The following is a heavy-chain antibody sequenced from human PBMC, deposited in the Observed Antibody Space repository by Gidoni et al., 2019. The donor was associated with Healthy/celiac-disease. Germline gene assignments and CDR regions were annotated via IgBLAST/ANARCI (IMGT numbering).Heavy chain of an antibody. CDR3: ARGRNLLDYYDSSGYYFD. J-gene: IGHJ4*02. CDR2: MNPNSGNT. D-gene: IGHD3-22*01. V-gene: IGHV1-8*01. CDR1: GYTFTSYD. Sequence: QVQLVQSGAEVKKPGASVKVSCKASGYTFTSYDINWVRQATGQGLEWMGWMNPNSGNTGYAQKFQGRVTMTRNTSISTAYMELSSLRSEDTAVYYCARGRNLLDYYDSSGYYFDWGQGTLVTVSS.